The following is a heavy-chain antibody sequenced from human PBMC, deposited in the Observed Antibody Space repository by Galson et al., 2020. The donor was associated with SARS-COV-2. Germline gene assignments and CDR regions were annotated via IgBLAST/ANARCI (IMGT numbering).Heavy chain of an antibody. D-gene: IGHD4-17*01. CDR2: ISYSGSA. CDR3: ARDPAPLYGDNYYYGMDV. J-gene: IGHJ6*02. Sequence: ETSENLSLTCSVSDGPMSSYYWSWIRQPPGKGLEWIGYISYSGSANYNPSLRSRVTISVDLSKNQFSLKVTSVTAADTAVYYCARDPAPLYGDNYYYGMDVWGRGTTVTVSS. V-gene: IGHV4-59*01. CDR1: DGPMSSYY.